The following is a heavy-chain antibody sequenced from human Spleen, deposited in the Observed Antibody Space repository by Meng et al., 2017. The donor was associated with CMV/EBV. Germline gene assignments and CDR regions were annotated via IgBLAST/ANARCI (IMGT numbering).Heavy chain of an antibody. CDR1: GASVSSGTYY. V-gene: IGHV4-39*07. D-gene: IGHD3-3*01. CDR2: INHSGST. Sequence: SETLSLTCTVSGASVSSGTYYWSWIRQPPGKGLEWIGEINHSGSTNYNPSLKSRVTISVDTSKNQFSLKLSSVTAADTAVYYCARGALEWFLWGQGTLVTVSS. CDR3: ARGALEWFL. J-gene: IGHJ4*02.